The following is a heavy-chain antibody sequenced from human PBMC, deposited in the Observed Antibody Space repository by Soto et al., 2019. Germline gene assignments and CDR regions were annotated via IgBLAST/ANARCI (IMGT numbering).Heavy chain of an antibody. J-gene: IGHJ5*02. CDR2: IKQDGSER. D-gene: IGHD2-21*01. CDR1: GFTFGTYW. Sequence: GSLRLSCAASGFTFGTYWMSWVRQAPGKGPEWVANIKQDGSERNYVDSVKGRFTISRDNAENSLYLQMNSLRVEDTGVYYCASARHIGPWGQGTLVTVSS. V-gene: IGHV3-7*01. CDR3: ASARHIGP.